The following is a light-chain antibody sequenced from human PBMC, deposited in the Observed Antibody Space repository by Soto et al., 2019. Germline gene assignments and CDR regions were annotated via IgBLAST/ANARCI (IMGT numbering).Light chain of an antibody. CDR3: HQYEVLPYT. Sequence: DTQMTHSPSSLSASVGDRVTITYQASHDFRNYLNWYQQRPGRAPKLLLYDASNLETGVPTRFSGSASGTEFNFTIHGLQPEDIATYYSHQYEVLPYTFGQG. V-gene: IGKV1-33*01. CDR1: HDFRNY. J-gene: IGKJ2*01. CDR2: DAS.